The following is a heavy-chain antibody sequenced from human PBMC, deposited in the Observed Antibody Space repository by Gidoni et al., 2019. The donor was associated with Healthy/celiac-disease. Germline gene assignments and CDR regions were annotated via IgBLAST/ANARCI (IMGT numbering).Heavy chain of an antibody. Sequence: QVQLVESGGGVVQPGRSLRLSCAASGFTFSSYAMHWVRQAPGQGLEWVAVISYDGSNKYYADSVKGRFTISRDNSKNTLYLQMNSLRAEDTAVYYCARDYGWFGELFEIGPYFDYWGQGTLVTVSS. V-gene: IGHV3-30-3*01. D-gene: IGHD3-10*01. J-gene: IGHJ4*02. CDR2: ISYDGSNK. CDR1: GFTFSSYA. CDR3: ARDYGWFGELFEIGPYFDY.